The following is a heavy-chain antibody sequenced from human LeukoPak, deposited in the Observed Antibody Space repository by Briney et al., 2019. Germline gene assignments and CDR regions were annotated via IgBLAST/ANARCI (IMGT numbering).Heavy chain of an antibody. J-gene: IGHJ4*02. V-gene: IGHV3-21*01. CDR2: ISSSSSYK. CDR1: GFTFSSYS. D-gene: IGHD6-19*01. Sequence: GGSLRLSCVASGFTFSSYSMNWVRQAPGKGLEWVSSISSSSSYKYYTDSVKGRFTISRDNAKNSLYLQMNSLRAEDTAVYYCARSAAGAYYWGQGTLVTVSS. CDR3: ARSAAGAYY.